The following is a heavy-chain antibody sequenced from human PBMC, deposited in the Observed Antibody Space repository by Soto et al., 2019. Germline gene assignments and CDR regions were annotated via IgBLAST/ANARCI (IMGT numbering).Heavy chain of an antibody. Sequence: CGTVSLGSAVSGGSIDRSSYSWGGFRQTPGKGLEWIGSIYYSGSTYYNPSLKRRVTISVDTSKNQFSLKLSSVTAADTAVYYCARQQLADYYSSAMDVWGQGTTVTVSS. V-gene: IGHV4-39*01. J-gene: IGHJ6*02. CDR3: ARQQLADYYSSAMDV. CDR2: IYYSGST. D-gene: IGHD6-13*01. CDR1: GGSIDRSSYS.